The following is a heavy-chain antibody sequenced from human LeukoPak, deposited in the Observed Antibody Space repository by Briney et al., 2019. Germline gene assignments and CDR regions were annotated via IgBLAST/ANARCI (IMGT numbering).Heavy chain of an antibody. Sequence: SETLSLTCTVSGYSISSGNYWGWIRQPPGKGLEWIGNIYHSGSTHYNPSLKSRVTISVDTSMNQFSLKLTSVTAADTAVYYCASPGNHYHYMDVWGKGTTVTVSS. D-gene: IGHD1-14*01. CDR3: ASPGNHYHYMDV. CDR2: IYHSGST. CDR1: GYSISSGNY. J-gene: IGHJ6*03. V-gene: IGHV4-38-2*02.